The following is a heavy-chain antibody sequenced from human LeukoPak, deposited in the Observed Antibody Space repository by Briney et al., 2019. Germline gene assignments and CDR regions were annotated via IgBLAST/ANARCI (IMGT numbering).Heavy chain of an antibody. D-gene: IGHD4-23*01. J-gene: IGHJ4*02. V-gene: IGHV3-23*01. CDR1: GFTFSSYA. Sequence: GGSLRLSCAASGFTFSSYAMSWVRQAPEKGLEWVSASSSSGDNTYYADSVKGRFSISRDNSKNTLYLQMNSLRADDTAVYYCAKGYGGNRPLDYWGQGTLVTVSS. CDR2: SSSSGDNT. CDR3: AKGYGGNRPLDY.